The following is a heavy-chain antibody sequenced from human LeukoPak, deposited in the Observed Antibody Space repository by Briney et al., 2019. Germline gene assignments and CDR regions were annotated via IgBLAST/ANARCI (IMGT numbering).Heavy chain of an antibody. CDR3: ARDWTYRYDITGPTPPDY. V-gene: IGHV7-4-1*02. CDR1: GYTFTGYY. J-gene: IGHJ4*02. D-gene: IGHD3-22*01. CDR2: INTDTGTP. Sequence: ASVKVSCKASGYTFTGYYIHWVRQAPGQGLEYLGWINTDTGTPTYAQDFTGRFVFSLDTSVSTAYLQISRLKAEDTAVYYCARDWTYRYDITGPTPPDYWGQGTLVTVSS.